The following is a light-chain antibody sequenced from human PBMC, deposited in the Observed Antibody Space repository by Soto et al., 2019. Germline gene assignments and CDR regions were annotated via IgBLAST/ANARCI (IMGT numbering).Light chain of an antibody. J-gene: IGKJ5*01. V-gene: IGKV1-5*01. Sequence: DMQMTQSPSTLSASVGDRVTITCRAGQSISTWLAWYQRKPGKAPNLLIYDASILGSGVPSRFSGSGSGTEFTLTISSLQPDDSATYYCQHRSNWPSFGQGTRLEIK. CDR1: QSISTW. CDR3: QHRSNWPS. CDR2: DAS.